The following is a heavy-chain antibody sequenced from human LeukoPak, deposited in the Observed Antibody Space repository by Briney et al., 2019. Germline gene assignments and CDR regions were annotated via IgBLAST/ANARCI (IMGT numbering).Heavy chain of an antibody. CDR1: GGSFSGYY. CDR3: ARGPGLHYDILTGYSSTGGDY. V-gene: IGHV4-34*01. Sequence: TSETLSLTCAVYGGSFSGYYWSWIRQPPGKGLEWIGEINHSGSTNYNPSLKSRVTISVDTSKNQFSLKLSSVTAADTAVYYCARGPGLHYDILTGYSSTGGDYWGQGTLDTVSS. D-gene: IGHD3-9*01. CDR2: INHSGST. J-gene: IGHJ4*02.